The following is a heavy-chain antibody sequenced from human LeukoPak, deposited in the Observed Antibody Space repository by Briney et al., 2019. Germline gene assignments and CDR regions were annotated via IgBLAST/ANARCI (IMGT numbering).Heavy chain of an antibody. J-gene: IGHJ4*02. D-gene: IGHD5/OR15-5a*01. CDR3: ARQSRETRSVYEYYFDY. V-gene: IGHV3-11*01. CDR2: ISNDDSTM. CDR1: GFTFSDSY. Sequence: GGSLRLSCAASGFTFSDSYMAWIRQAPGKGLEWLSHISNDDSTMYYADSVKGRFTVSRDNAKNSLFLQMNSLRAGDTAVYYCARQSRETRSVYEYYFDYWGQGALVTVSS.